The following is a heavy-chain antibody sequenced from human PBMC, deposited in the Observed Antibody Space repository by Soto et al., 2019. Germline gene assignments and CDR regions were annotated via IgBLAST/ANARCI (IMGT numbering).Heavy chain of an antibody. Sequence: QVQLVESGGGLVKPGGSLRLSCAASGFTFSDYYMSWIRQAPGKGLEWVSYISPSGGTIYYADSVKGRFTLSRDNAKNSRYLQMNSLRAEDTAVYHCVSVGYAYRNDPWGQGTLVAVSS. CDR3: VSVGYAYRNDP. D-gene: IGHD3-16*02. CDR1: GFTFSDYY. V-gene: IGHV3-11*01. CDR2: ISPSGGTI. J-gene: IGHJ5*02.